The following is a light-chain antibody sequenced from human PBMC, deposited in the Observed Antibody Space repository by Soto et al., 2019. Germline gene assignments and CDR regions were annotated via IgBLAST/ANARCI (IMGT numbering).Light chain of an antibody. V-gene: IGKV1-5*03. J-gene: IGKJ1*01. CDR3: QQYYSNSA. Sequence: DIQMTQSPSTLSASVGDRVSITCRASQSVSVWLAWYQQKPGKAPRLLIYKASSLESGVPSRFSGSGSGTEFTLTISSLQPDDSATYYCQQYYSNSAFGQGNKVDIK. CDR2: KAS. CDR1: QSVSVW.